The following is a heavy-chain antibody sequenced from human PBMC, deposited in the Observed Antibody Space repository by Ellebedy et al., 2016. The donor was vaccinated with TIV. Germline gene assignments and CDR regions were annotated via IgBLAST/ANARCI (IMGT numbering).Heavy chain of an antibody. CDR1: GFSINTNY. J-gene: IGHJ5*01. D-gene: IGHD3-3*01. CDR3: ARVGAYDFWSGFLGSLDP. Sequence: GESLKISCAASGFSINTNYMSLVRQAPGKGLEWFSVIYSGGSTFYADSVRGRFTTYRDKTKNTLYLQMNSLRAEDTAMYYCARVGAYDFWSGFLGSLDPWGQGTLVTVSS. CDR2: IYSGGST. V-gene: IGHV3-53*01.